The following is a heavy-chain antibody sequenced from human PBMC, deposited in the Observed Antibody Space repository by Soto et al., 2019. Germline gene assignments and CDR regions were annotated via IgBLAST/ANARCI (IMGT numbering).Heavy chain of an antibody. D-gene: IGHD4-17*01. V-gene: IGHV3-48*02. Sequence: VGSLRLSCESSVCIFSSYSMNWVRHAPGKWLEWVSYISSSTSTIYYADSVKGRFTISRDNAKNSLYLQMNSLRDEDTAVYYCARETLLHTDYGGNPFSQYWAQETLVSVSS. CDR2: ISSSTSTI. CDR3: ARETLLHTDYGGNPFSQY. CDR1: VCIFSSYS. J-gene: IGHJ4*02.